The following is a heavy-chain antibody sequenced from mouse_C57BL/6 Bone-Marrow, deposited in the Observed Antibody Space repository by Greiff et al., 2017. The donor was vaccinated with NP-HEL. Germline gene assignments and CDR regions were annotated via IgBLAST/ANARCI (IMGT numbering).Heavy chain of an antibody. V-gene: IGHV5-15*01. J-gene: IGHJ1*03. D-gene: IGHD1-1*01. CDR2: ISNLAYSI. CDR1: GFTFSDYG. CDR3: ARQGYYGSIYWYFDV. Sequence: EVQRVESGGGLVQPGGSLKLSCAASGFTFSDYGMAWVRQAPRKGPEWVAFISNLAYSIYYADTVTGRFTISRENAKNTLYLEMSSLRSEDTAMYYCARQGYYGSIYWYFDVWGTGTTVTVSS.